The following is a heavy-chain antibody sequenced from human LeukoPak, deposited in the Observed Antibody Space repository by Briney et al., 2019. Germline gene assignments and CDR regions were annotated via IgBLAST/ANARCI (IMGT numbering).Heavy chain of an antibody. CDR1: GGSISSGGYY. J-gene: IGHJ4*02. V-gene: IGHV4-31*03. CDR3: ARGSWAMVRGLTTYYFDY. Sequence: PSETLSLTCTVSGGSISSGGYYWSWIRQHPGRGLEWIGYIFYSGSTYYNPSLQSRVTISVDTSKNQFSLRLSSVTAADTAVYYCARGSWAMVRGLTTYYFDYWGQGTLVTVSS. CDR2: IFYSGST. D-gene: IGHD3-10*01.